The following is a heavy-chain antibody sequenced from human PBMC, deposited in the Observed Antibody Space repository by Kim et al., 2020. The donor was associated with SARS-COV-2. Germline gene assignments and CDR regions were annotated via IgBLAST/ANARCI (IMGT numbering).Heavy chain of an antibody. D-gene: IGHD1-26*01. Sequence: SETLSLTCAVYGGSFSGYYWSWIRQPPGKGLEWIGVINHSGSTNYNPSLKSRVTISVDTSKNQFSLKLSSVTAADTAVYYCARGSRYGGYKNWFDPWGQGTLVTVSS. V-gene: IGHV4-34*01. J-gene: IGHJ5*02. CDR1: GGSFSGYY. CDR3: ARGSRYGGYKNWFDP. CDR2: INHSGST.